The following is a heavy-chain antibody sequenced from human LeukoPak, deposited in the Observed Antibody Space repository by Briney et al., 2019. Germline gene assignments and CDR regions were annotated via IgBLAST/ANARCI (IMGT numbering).Heavy chain of an antibody. CDR1: GYTFTSYG. D-gene: IGHD5-18*01. Sequence: ASVKVSCKASGYTFTSYGISWVRQAPGQGLEWMGWISAYNGNTNYAQKLQGRVTMTTDTSTSTAYMELSSLRSEDTAVYYCASWKSGIHTYYYYGMDVWGQGTTVTVSS. CDR3: ASWKSGIHTYYYYGMDV. CDR2: ISAYNGNT. J-gene: IGHJ6*02. V-gene: IGHV1-18*01.